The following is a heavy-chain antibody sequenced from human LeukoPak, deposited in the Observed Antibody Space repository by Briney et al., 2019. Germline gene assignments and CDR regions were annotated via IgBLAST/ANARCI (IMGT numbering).Heavy chain of an antibody. D-gene: IGHD3-3*01. J-gene: IGHJ4*02. CDR3: ARVVPIFGVVTDRVYYFDY. V-gene: IGHV4-61*01. Sequence: PSETLSLTCTVSGGSVSSGTYYWSWIRQPPGKGLEWIGYISYTGNTNYNPSLKSRVTISVDTSKNQFSLKLSSVTAADTAVYYCARVVPIFGVVTDRVYYFDYWGQGTLVTVSS. CDR2: ISYTGNT. CDR1: GGSVSSGTYY.